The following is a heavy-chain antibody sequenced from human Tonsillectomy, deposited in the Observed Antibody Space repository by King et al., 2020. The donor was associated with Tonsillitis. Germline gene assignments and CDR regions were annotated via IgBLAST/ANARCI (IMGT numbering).Heavy chain of an antibody. D-gene: IGHD4-11*01. V-gene: IGHV4-31*03. CDR1: GGSINSGGYY. J-gene: IGHJ6*02. CDR2: IYYSGST. Sequence: VQLQESGPGLVKPSQTLSLTCTVSGGSINSGGYYWSWIRQHPGKGLEWIGYIYYSGSTYYNPSLKSRVTISVDTSRNQFSLKLSSVTAADTAVYYCARDYSPHDDYSDYKGGMDVWGQGTTVTVSS. CDR3: ARDYSPHDDYSDYKGGMDV.